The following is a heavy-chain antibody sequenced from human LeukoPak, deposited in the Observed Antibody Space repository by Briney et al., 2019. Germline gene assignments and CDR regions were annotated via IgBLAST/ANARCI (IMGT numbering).Heavy chain of an antibody. V-gene: IGHV4-39*01. CDR2: IYYSGST. D-gene: IGHD6-13*01. CDR1: GGSISSSRYY. CDR3: ARQGRTNSWTDY. Sequence: SETLSLTCIVSGGSISSSRYYWGWIRQPPGKGLEWIGSIYYSGSTYYNPSLKSRVTISVDTSKNQFSLKLTSVTAADTAVYHCARQGRTNSWTDYWGQGTLVTVSP. J-gene: IGHJ4*02.